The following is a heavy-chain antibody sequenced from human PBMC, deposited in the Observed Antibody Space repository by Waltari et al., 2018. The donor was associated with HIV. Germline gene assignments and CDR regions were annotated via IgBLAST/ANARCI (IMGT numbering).Heavy chain of an antibody. CDR1: GFSFSDYG. V-gene: IGHV3-33*01. D-gene: IGHD1-26*01. J-gene: IGHJ4*02. CDR2: IWYDGGIK. CDR3: ARGSPGSRFSGSDYDY. Sequence: QEHLVESGGGVVQPGRSLRLSCKASGFSFSDYGMHWVRQAPGKGLEGVAVIWYDGGIKYYAESVKGRFIVSRDNSKNILYLEMNSLSAEDTGFYYCARGSPGSRFSGSDYDYWGQGTLVTVSS.